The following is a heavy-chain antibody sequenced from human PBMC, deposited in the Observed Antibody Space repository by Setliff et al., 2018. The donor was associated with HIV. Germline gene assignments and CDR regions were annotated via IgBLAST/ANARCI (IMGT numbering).Heavy chain of an antibody. J-gene: IGHJ6*03. Sequence: SETLSLTCTVSGGSISSHYWNWIRQPPGKGLEWIGYIYNSGTTNYNPSLRSRVATSVDTSKNQFSLKLSSVTAADTAVYYCARGYPGIAVAGLSYYYYYYMDVWGKGTTVTVSS. CDR2: IYNSGTT. CDR3: ARGYPGIAVAGLSYYYYYYMDV. V-gene: IGHV4-59*11. D-gene: IGHD6-19*01. CDR1: GGSISSHY.